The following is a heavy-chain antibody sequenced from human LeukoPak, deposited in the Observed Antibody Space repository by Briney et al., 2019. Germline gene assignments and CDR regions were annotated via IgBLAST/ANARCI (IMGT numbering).Heavy chain of an antibody. Sequence: SETLSLTCTVSGGSISSYFWSWIRQPPGKGLEWVGYIYYIGSTHYNPYLQSRVTISVDTTKNEFSLKLTYVTAADTAVYYCARYRSTVTHDGFDIWGQGTMVTVSS. CDR1: GGSISSYF. D-gene: IGHD4-17*01. CDR3: ARYRSTVTHDGFDI. CDR2: IYYIGST. V-gene: IGHV4-59*08. J-gene: IGHJ3*02.